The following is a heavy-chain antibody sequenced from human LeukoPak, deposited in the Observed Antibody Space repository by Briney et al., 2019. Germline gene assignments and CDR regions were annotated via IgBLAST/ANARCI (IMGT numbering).Heavy chain of an antibody. Sequence: ASVKVSCTASGYTFTSYYMHWVRQAPGHGLEWMGIINPSGGSTSYAQKFQGRVTMTRDTSTSTVYMELSSLRSEDTALYYCARESSVGGTSVWGQGTLVTVSS. CDR2: INPSGGST. V-gene: IGHV1-46*01. CDR3: ARESSVGGTSV. D-gene: IGHD1-26*01. J-gene: IGHJ4*02. CDR1: GYTFTSYY.